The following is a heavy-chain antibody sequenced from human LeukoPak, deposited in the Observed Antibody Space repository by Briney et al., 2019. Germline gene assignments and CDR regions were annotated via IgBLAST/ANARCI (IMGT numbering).Heavy chain of an antibody. CDR1: GGFSSSYY. CDR3: ARMGGYSGYATH. V-gene: IGHV4-59*08. D-gene: IGHD5-12*01. J-gene: IGHJ4*02. Sequence: SDTLSLTCTVGGGFSSSYYWSGLRAPRGEGLEWLGYILYSGTTISNPSLKSRVNISLDTSSNQISLKLTSVTAADTAVYFWARMGGYSGYATHWGQGILVTVSS. CDR2: ILYSGTT.